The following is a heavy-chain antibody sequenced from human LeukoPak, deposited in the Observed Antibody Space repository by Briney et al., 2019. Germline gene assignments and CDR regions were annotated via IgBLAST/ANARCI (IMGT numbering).Heavy chain of an antibody. CDR2: VYTSGGT. CDR1: GGSISSYY. V-gene: IGHV4-4*09. J-gene: IGHJ4*02. Sequence: SETLSLTCTVSGGSISSYYWSWIRQPPGKGLEWIGFVYTSGGTNYNPSLKSRVTISVDTSKKQFSLKVSSVTAADTAVYYCARRVDYGDYFDYWGQGTLVTVSS. D-gene: IGHD4-17*01. CDR3: ARRVDYGDYFDY.